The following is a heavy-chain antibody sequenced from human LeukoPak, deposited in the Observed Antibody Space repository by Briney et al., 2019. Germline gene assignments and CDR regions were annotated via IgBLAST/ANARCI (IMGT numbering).Heavy chain of an antibody. V-gene: IGHV1-18*01. CDR1: GYTFTSYG. CDR2: ISAYNGNT. J-gene: IGHJ5*02. Sequence: GASVKVSCKASGYTFTSYGISWVRQAPGQGLEWLGWISAYNGNTNYAQKLQGRVTMTTDTSTSTAYMELRSLRSDDTAVYYCARAPAEYSSDWFDPWGQGTLVTVSS. CDR3: ARAPAEYSSDWFDP. D-gene: IGHD6-6*01.